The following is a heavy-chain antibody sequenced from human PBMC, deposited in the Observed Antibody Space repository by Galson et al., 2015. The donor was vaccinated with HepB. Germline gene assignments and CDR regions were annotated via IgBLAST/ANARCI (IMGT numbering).Heavy chain of an antibody. CDR2: INPSGGST. D-gene: IGHD2-2*01. J-gene: IGHJ5*02. V-gene: IGHV1-46*01. Sequence: SVKVSCKASGGTFSSYAISWVRQAPGQGLEWMGIINPSGGSTSYAQKFQGRVTMTRDTSTSTVYMELSSLRSEDTAVYYCAREVAGTSRSFDPWGQGTLVTVSS. CDR1: GGTFSSYA. CDR3: AREVAGTSRSFDP.